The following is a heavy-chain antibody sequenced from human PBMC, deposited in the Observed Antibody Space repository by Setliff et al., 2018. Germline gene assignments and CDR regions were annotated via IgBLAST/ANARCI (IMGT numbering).Heavy chain of an antibody. CDR2: INPNSGGT. Sequence: RASVKVSCKASGYTFTGYYMHWVRQAPGQGLEWMGRINPNSGGTNYAQKFQGRVTMTRDTSISTAYMELSRLRSDDTAVYYCARSYYYDSSAANWSDPWGQGTLVTVSS. V-gene: IGHV1-2*06. D-gene: IGHD3-22*01. CDR1: GYTFTGYY. CDR3: ARSYYYDSSAANWSDP. J-gene: IGHJ5*02.